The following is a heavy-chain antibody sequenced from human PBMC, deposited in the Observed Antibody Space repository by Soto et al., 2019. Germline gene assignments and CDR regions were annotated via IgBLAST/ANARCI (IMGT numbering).Heavy chain of an antibody. D-gene: IGHD5-18*01. J-gene: IGHJ4*02. CDR2: INPNGGIT. CDR1: GYPLRHYY. Sequence: XSVKVSCTASGYPLRHYYIRWVRQAPGQGLEWMGIINPNGGITTYAQKFRAGFSMTRDTSTSTVYLELSSLRSEDSAVYYCATYVNSAMAFDYWGQGTLVTVSS. CDR3: ATYVNSAMAFDY. V-gene: IGHV1-46*01.